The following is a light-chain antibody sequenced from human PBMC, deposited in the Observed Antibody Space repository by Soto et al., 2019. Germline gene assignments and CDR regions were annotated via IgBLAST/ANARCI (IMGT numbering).Light chain of an antibody. J-gene: IGLJ1*01. CDR3: SSYAGNNIFV. CDR2: DVN. Sequence: QSVLTQPPSASGSPGQSVTISCTGTSSDVGAFDYVSWYQQYPGEAPKLLIYDVNKRPSGVPHRFSGSKSDNTASLTVSGLQAEDEADFYCSSYAGNNIFVFGTGTKVTVL. CDR1: SSDVGAFDY. V-gene: IGLV2-8*01.